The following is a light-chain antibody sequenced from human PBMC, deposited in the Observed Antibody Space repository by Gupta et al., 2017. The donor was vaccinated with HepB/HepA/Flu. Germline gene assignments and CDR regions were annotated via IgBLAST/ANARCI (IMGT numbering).Light chain of an antibody. Sequence: LMIHGVSTRPSGISNRFSGSKSGNSASLTISGLQAEDEADYFCSSETSRRIWVFGGGTRVTVL. V-gene: IGLV2-14*03. J-gene: IGLJ3*02. CDR2: GVS. CDR3: SSETSRRIWV.